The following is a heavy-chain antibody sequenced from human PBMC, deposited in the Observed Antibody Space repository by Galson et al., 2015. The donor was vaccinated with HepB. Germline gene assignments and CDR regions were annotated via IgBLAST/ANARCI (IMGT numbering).Heavy chain of an antibody. CDR3: ARDRGSSGRRIDWFDP. J-gene: IGHJ5*02. V-gene: IGHV4-39*07. CDR1: GGSISSSSYY. CDR2: IYYSGST. D-gene: IGHD6-19*01. Sequence: SETLSLTCTVSGGSISSSSYYWGWIRQPPGKGLEWIGSIYYSGSTYYNPSLKSRVTISVDTSKNQFSLKLSSVTAADTAVYYCARDRGSSGRRIDWFDPWGQGTLVTVSS.